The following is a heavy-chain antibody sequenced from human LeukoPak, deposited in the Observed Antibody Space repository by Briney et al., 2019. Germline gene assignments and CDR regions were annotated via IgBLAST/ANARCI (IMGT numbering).Heavy chain of an antibody. J-gene: IGHJ4*02. CDR2: MNPNSANT. V-gene: IGHV1-8*01. D-gene: IGHD4-17*01. CDR1: GYTFTSYD. Sequence: GASVKVSCKASGYTFTSYDINWVRQATGQGLEWTGWMNPNSANTGYAQKFQGRVTMTRDTSIGTAYMELSSLRPEDTAVYYCARGFGAHDYDIDYWGQGTLVTVSS. CDR3: ARGFGAHDYDIDY.